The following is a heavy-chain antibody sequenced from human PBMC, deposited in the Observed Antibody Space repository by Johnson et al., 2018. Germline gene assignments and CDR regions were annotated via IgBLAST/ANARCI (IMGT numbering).Heavy chain of an antibody. CDR1: GFTFDDYA. D-gene: IGHD2-8*01. Sequence: VQLVESGGDLVQPGRSVRLACAAWGFTFDDYAMHLVRQAPGKGLEWVSGISWNSGTIAYAEPVRGRLTISRDNAKNSLYLQMNGLRAEDTALYYCGKNKDNGGTNSEPGGSYYEYYKKDVWGKGTTFTVFS. CDR2: ISWNSGTI. CDR3: GKNKDNGGTNSEPGGSYYEYYKKDV. J-gene: IGHJ6*03. V-gene: IGHV3-9*01.